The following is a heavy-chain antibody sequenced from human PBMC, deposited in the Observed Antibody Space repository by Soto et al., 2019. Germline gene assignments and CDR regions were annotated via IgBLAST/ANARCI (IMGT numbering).Heavy chain of an antibody. V-gene: IGHV1-46*03. CDR2: INPSGGST. CDR1: GYIFTSYY. CDR3: VRGGGVYQDASDF. D-gene: IGHD2-8*02. J-gene: IGHJ3*01. Sequence: ASVKVSCKASGYIFTSYYIHWVRQAPGQRLEWMGIINPSGGSTIYLQKFQDRVIMTRDTSTSTVYMELSSLRSEDTAVYYCVRGGGVYQDASDFLGQGTMVTVSS.